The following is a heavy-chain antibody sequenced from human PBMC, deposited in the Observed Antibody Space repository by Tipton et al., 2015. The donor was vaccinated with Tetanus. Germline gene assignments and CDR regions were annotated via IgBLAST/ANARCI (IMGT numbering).Heavy chain of an antibody. V-gene: IGHV3-9*01. J-gene: IGHJ6*02. CDR3: AKDNGGYSSSWRYGMDV. CDR2: ISWNSDSI. D-gene: IGHD6-13*01. CDR1: GFTFDAYA. Sequence: RSLRLSCAASGFTFDAYAMHWVRQAPGKGLEWVSGISWNSDSIGYADSVKGRFTISRDNAKNSLYLQMNSLRAEDTALYYCAKDNGGYSSSWRYGMDVWGQGTTVTVSS.